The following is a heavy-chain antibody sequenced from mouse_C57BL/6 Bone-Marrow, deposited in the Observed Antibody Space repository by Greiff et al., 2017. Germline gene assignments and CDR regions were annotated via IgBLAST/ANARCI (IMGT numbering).Heavy chain of an antibody. CDR2: IDPEDGGT. J-gene: IGHJ3*01. D-gene: IGHD2-3*01. Sequence: VQLQQSGAELVKPGASVKLSCTASGFNFTDYYMHWVKQRTEQGLEWIGRIDPEDGGTKYAPKFQGKATLTADTSSSTAYLQLRSLTSEDTAVYYCACDGYPFAFWGTGTLVTVSA. V-gene: IGHV14-2*01. CDR3: ACDGYPFAF. CDR1: GFNFTDYY.